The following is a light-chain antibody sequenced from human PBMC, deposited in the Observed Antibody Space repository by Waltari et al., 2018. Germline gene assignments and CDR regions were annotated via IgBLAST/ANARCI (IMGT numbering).Light chain of an antibody. CDR1: SSDVWRCTL. V-gene: IGLV2-23*03. CDR2: EGS. Sequence: QSALTQPASVSGSPGQSITISCTGTSSDVWRCTLVSWYQQHPGKAPKLMIYEGSKRPSGVSNRFSGSKSGNTASLTISGLQAEDEADYYCCSYAGSSTFDWVFGGGTKLTVL. J-gene: IGLJ3*02. CDR3: CSYAGSSTFDWV.